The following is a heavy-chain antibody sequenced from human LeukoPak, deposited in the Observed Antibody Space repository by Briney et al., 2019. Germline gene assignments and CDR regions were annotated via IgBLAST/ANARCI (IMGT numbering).Heavy chain of an antibody. D-gene: IGHD6-6*01. CDR1: GYSFTSYW. CDR3: ARGRRSRIAARPDFDY. CDR2: IYPGDSDT. V-gene: IGHV5-51*01. Sequence: GESLKISCKGSGYSFTSYWIGWVRQMPGKGLEWMGIIYPGDSDTRYSPSFQGQVTISADKSISTAYLQWSSLKASDTAMYYCARGRRSRIAARPDFDYWGQGTLVTVSS. J-gene: IGHJ4*02.